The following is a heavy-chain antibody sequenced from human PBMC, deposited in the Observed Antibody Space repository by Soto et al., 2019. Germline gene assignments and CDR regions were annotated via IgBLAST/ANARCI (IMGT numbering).Heavy chain of an antibody. CDR2: INAGNGNT. J-gene: IGHJ3*02. D-gene: IGHD1-26*01. CDR3: ARGSGSYAARGAFDI. CDR1: GYTFTSYA. V-gene: IGHV1-3*05. Sequence: QVQLVQSGAEEKKPGASVKVSCKASGYTFTSYAMHWVRQAPGQRLEWMGWINAGNGNTKYSQKFQGRVTITRDTSXXTAYMELSSLRSEDTAVYYCARGSGSYAARGAFDIWGQGTMVTVSS.